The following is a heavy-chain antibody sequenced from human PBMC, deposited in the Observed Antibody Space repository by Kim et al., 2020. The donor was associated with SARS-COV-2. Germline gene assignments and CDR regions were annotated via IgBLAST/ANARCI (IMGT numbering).Heavy chain of an antibody. D-gene: IGHD3-22*01. V-gene: IGHV3-9*01. CDR3: AKDFPTGSHMIVVGDAFDI. CDR2: ISWNSGSI. CDR1: GFTFDDYA. Sequence: GGSLRLSCAASGFTFDDYAMHWVRQAPGKGLEWVSGISWNSGSIGYADSVKGRFTISRDNAKNSLYLQMNSLRAEDTALYYCAKDFPTGSHMIVVGDAFDIWGQGTMVTVSS. J-gene: IGHJ3*02.